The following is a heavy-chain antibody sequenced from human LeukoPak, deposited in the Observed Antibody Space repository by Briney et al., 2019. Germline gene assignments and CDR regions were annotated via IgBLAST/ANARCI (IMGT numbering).Heavy chain of an antibody. CDR3: ARHQSGSYYRLFDY. CDR2: IYYSGST. J-gene: IGHJ4*02. CDR1: GDSISSYY. V-gene: IGHV4-59*08. D-gene: IGHD1-26*01. Sequence: SETLSLTCTVSGDSISSYYWSWIRQPPGKGLEWIGYIYYSGSTKYNPSLKSRVTISVDTSKNQFSLNLSSVTAADTAVYYCARHQSGSYYRLFDYWGQGTLVTVSS.